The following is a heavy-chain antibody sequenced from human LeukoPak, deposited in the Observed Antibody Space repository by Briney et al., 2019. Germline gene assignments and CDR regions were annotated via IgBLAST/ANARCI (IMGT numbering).Heavy chain of an antibody. D-gene: IGHD6-19*01. CDR1: GFDFSSYG. V-gene: IGHV3-23*01. CDR2: ISGSGGST. Sequence: GGSLRLSCAGPGFDFSSYGMSWVRQAPGKGLEWVSGISGSGGSTYYADSVKGRFTISRENSKKTVHLQMNSLRAEDTAVYYCAKVAFSQGYSSGPGDYFDYWGQGTLVTVSS. J-gene: IGHJ4*02. CDR3: AKVAFSQGYSSGPGDYFDY.